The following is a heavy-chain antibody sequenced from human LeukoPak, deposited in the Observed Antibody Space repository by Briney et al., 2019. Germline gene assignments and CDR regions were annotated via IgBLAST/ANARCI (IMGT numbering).Heavy chain of an antibody. J-gene: IGHJ6*03. CDR1: GYTFTGYY. Sequence: ASVKVSCKASGYTFTGYYMHWVRQAPGQGLEWMGIINPSGGSTSYAQKFQGRVTMTRDMSTSTVYMELSSLRSEDTAVYYCASSVLSGSYYYYMDVWGKGTTVTVSS. V-gene: IGHV1-46*01. CDR2: INPSGGST. D-gene: IGHD1-26*01. CDR3: ASSVLSGSYYYYMDV.